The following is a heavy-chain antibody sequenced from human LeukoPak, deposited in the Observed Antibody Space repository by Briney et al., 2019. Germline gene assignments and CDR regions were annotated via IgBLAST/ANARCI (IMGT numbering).Heavy chain of an antibody. Sequence: SETLSLTCAVYGGSFSGYYCSWIRQPPGKGLEWIGEINHSGSTTYNPSLKSRVTISVDTSKNQFSLKLSSVTAADTAVYYCARAIDVLLWFGESRDGAFDIWGQGTMVTVSS. CDR2: INHSGST. J-gene: IGHJ3*02. D-gene: IGHD3-10*01. V-gene: IGHV4-34*01. CDR1: GGSFSGYY. CDR3: ARAIDVLLWFGESRDGAFDI.